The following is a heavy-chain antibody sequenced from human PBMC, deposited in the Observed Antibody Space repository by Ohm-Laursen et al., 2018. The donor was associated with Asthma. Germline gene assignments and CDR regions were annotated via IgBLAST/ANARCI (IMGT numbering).Heavy chain of an antibody. V-gene: IGHV3-33*08. D-gene: IGHD6-6*01. CDR1: GFTFSSYS. J-gene: IGHJ3*02. Sequence: SLRLSCAASGFTFSSYSMNWVRQAPGKGLEWVAVIWYDGSNKYYADSVKGRFTISRDNSKNKLYLQMNSLRAEETAVYYCARDRSSLFDIWGQGAMVTVSS. CDR3: ARDRSSLFDI. CDR2: IWYDGSNK.